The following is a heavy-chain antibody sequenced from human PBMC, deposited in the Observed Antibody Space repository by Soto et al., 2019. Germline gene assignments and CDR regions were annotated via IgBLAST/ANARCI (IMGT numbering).Heavy chain of an antibody. V-gene: IGHV4-59*01. CDR3: ASLTIAAAGTSFDY. Sequence: SETLSLTCTVSGGSISSYYWSWIRQPPGKGLEWIGYIYYSGSTNYNPSLKSRVTISVDTSKDQFSLKLSSVTAADTAVYYCASLTIAAAGTSFDYWGQGTLVTVSS. J-gene: IGHJ4*02. CDR2: IYYSGST. D-gene: IGHD6-13*01. CDR1: GGSISSYY.